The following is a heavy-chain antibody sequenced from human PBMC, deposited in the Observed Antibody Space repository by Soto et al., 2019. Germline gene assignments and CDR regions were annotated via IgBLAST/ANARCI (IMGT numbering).Heavy chain of an antibody. CDR1: GGSISSSSYY. D-gene: IGHD3-22*01. J-gene: IGHJ4*02. V-gene: IGHV4-39*01. Sequence: SETLSLTCTVSGGSISSSSYYWGWIRQPPGKGLEWIGSIYYSGSTYYNPSLKSRVTISVDTSKNQFSLKLSSVTAADTAVYYCAVYYYDSSGYYPGTYFDYWGQGTLVTVSS. CDR2: IYYSGST. CDR3: AVYYYDSSGYYPGTYFDY.